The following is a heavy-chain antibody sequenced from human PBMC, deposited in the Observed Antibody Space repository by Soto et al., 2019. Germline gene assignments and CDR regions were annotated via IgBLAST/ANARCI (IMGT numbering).Heavy chain of an antibody. Sequence: SETLSLTCAVSGGSSSSGGYSWSWIRQPPGKGLEWIGYIYHSGSTYYNPSLKSRVTISVDRSKNQFSLKLSSVTAADTAVYYCARRYSSGFDYWGQGTLVTVSS. CDR1: GGSSSSGGYS. V-gene: IGHV4-30-2*02. CDR2: IYHSGST. D-gene: IGHD6-19*01. J-gene: IGHJ4*02. CDR3: ARRYSSGFDY.